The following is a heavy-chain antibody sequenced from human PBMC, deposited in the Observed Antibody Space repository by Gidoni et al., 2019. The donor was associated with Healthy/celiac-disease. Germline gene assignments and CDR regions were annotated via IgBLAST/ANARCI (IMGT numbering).Heavy chain of an antibody. CDR3: ARARDTRIAVAVIFDY. D-gene: IGHD6-19*01. CDR1: GGSFSGYY. J-gene: IGHJ4*02. Sequence: QVQLQQWGAGLLKPSETLSLTCAVYGGSFSGYYWSWIRQPPGKGLEWIGEINHSGSTNYNPSLKSRVTISVDTSKNQFSLKLSSVTAADTAVYYCARARDTRIAVAVIFDYWGQGTLVTVSS. V-gene: IGHV4-34*01. CDR2: INHSGST.